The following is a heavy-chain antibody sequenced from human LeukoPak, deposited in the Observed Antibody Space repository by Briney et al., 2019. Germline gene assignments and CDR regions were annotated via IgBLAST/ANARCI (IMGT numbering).Heavy chain of an antibody. CDR3: ARSGLYDSSGYYMGPFDP. CDR2: IYYSGST. V-gene: IGHV4-30-4*01. CDR1: GGSISSGDYY. Sequence: SETLSLTCTVSGGSISSGDYYWSWIRQPPGKGLEWIGYIYYSGSTYYNPSLKSRVTISVDTSKNQFSLKLSSVTAAGTAVYYCARSGLYDSSGYYMGPFDPWGQGTLVTVSS. J-gene: IGHJ5*02. D-gene: IGHD3-22*01.